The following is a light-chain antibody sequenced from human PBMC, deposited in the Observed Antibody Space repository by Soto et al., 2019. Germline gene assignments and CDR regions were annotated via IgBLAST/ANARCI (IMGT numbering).Light chain of an antibody. V-gene: IGKV1-8*01. Sequence: AIRMTQSPSSLSASTGDRVTITCRASQGISSYLAWYQQKPGKAPKLLIYAASTLQSGVPLRFSGSGSGTDFTLTISCLQSEDFATYCCQQYYSYPRTFGQGTKVEIK. CDR3: QQYYSYPRT. CDR2: AAS. CDR1: QGISSY. J-gene: IGKJ1*01.